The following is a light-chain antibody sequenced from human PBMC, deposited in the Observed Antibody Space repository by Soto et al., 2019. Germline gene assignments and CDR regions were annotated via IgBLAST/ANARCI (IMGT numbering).Light chain of an antibody. CDR1: QSVSSSY. V-gene: IGKV3-20*01. Sequence: EIVLTQSPGTLSLSPGERATLSCRASQSVSSSYLAWYQQKPGQAPRLLIYVTSSRATAIPDRFSGSGSGTDFTLTISRLEPEDFAVYYCQQYGSSSWTFGQGTKVDIK. CDR2: VTS. CDR3: QQYGSSSWT. J-gene: IGKJ1*01.